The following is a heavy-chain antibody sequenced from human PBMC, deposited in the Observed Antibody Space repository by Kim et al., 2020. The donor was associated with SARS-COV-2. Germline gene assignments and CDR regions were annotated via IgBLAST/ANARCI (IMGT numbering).Heavy chain of an antibody. CDR3: ASLSTGYVWDKFHY. CDR1: RFTFSSYW. CDR2: VNSDGSST. J-gene: IGHJ4*02. V-gene: IGHV3-74*01. Sequence: GGSLRLSCVASRFTFSSYWMHWVRQAPGKGLVWVSRVNSDGSSTSYADSVKGRFTISRDNARNTLYLQMNSLRAEDTAVYYCASLSTGYVWDKFHYWGQGTLVTVSS. D-gene: IGHD3-16*01.